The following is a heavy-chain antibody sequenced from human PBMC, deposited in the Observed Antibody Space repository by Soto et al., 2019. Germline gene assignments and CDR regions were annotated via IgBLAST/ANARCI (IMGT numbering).Heavy chain of an antibody. CDR3: ARQRPTRGLDYSDY. Sequence: GASVKVSCKASGYTFTSYGISWVRQAPGQGLEWMGWISAYNGNTNYAQKLQGRVTMTTDTSTSTAYMELRSLRSDDTAVYYCARQRPTRGLDYSDYWGQGTLVTVPQ. D-gene: IGHD3-10*01. CDR2: ISAYNGNT. J-gene: IGHJ4*02. V-gene: IGHV1-18*01. CDR1: GYTFTSYG.